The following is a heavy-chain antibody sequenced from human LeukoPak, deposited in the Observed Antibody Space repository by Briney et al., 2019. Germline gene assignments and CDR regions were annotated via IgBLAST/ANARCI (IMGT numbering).Heavy chain of an antibody. CDR2: ISSSSSYI. CDR1: GFTFDDYA. J-gene: IGHJ4*02. Sequence: GGSLRLSCAASGFTFDDYAMHWVRQAPGKGLEWVSSISSSSSYIYYADSVKGRFTISRDNAKNSLYLQMNSLRAEDTAVYYCARGGSGYPDYWGQGTLVTVSS. CDR3: ARGGSGYPDY. D-gene: IGHD3-9*01. V-gene: IGHV3-21*01.